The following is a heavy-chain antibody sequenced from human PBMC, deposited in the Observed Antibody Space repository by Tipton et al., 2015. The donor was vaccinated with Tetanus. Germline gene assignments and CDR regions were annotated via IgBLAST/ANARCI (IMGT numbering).Heavy chain of an antibody. CDR3: ARAEREEYGMDV. J-gene: IGHJ6*02. CDR1: GGSVSSGSYY. CDR2: IYYSGST. V-gene: IGHV4-61*01. Sequence: TLSLTCTVSGGSVSSGSYYWSWIRQPPGKGLEWIGYIYYSGSTNYNPSLKSRVTISVDTSKNQFSLKLSSVTAADTAVYYCARAEREEYGMDVWGQGTTVTVSS. D-gene: IGHD1-26*01.